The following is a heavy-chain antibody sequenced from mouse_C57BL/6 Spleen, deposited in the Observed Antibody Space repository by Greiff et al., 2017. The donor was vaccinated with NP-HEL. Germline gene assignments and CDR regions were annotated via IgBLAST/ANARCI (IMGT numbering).Heavy chain of an antibody. V-gene: IGHV1-69*01. CDR2: IDPSDSYT. Sequence: QVQLQQPGAELVMPGASVKLSCKASGYTFTSYWMHWVKQRPGQGLEWIGEIDPSDSYTNYNQKFKGKSTLTVDKSSSTAYMQLSSLTSEDSAVYYCARDYYGSGVFAYWGQGTLVTVSA. J-gene: IGHJ3*01. D-gene: IGHD1-1*01. CDR3: ARDYYGSGVFAY. CDR1: GYTFTSYW.